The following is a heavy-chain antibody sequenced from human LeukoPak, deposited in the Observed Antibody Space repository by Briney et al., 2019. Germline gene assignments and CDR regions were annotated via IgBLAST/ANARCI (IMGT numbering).Heavy chain of an antibody. D-gene: IGHD3-22*01. Sequence: ASVKVSCKASGYTFTSYDINWVRQATGQGLEWMGWMNPNSGNTGYAQKFQGRVTMTRNTSISTAYMELSSLRSEDTAVYYCARGTYYYDSSGYYDLYYFDYWGQGTLVTVSS. J-gene: IGHJ4*02. CDR3: ARGTYYYDSSGYYDLYYFDY. CDR1: GYTFTSYD. CDR2: MNPNSGNT. V-gene: IGHV1-8*01.